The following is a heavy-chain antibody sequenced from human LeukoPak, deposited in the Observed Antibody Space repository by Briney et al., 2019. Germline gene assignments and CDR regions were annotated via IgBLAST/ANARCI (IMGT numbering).Heavy chain of an antibody. V-gene: IGHV3-21*01. Sequence: GGSLRLSCAASGFTFSDYYMNWVRQAPGKGLEWVSSISSSSSYIYYADSVKGRFTISRDNAKNSLYLQMNSLRAEDTAVYYCARERIGFGELYVDYWGPGTLVTVSS. CDR1: GFTFSDYY. J-gene: IGHJ4*02. D-gene: IGHD3-10*01. CDR3: ARERIGFGELYVDY. CDR2: ISSSSSYI.